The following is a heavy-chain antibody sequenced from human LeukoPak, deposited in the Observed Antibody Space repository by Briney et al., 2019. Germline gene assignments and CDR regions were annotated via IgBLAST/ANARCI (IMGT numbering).Heavy chain of an antibody. V-gene: IGHV3-30-3*01. D-gene: IGHD3-9*01. J-gene: IGHJ4*02. Sequence: GRSLRLSCAASGFTFSSYAMHWVRQAPGKGLEWVAVISYDGSNKYYADSVKGRFTISRDNAKNSLYLQMNSLRAEDTAVYYCAKGGYFDWSLPFDYWGQGTLVTVSS. CDR3: AKGGYFDWSLPFDY. CDR2: ISYDGSNK. CDR1: GFTFSSYA.